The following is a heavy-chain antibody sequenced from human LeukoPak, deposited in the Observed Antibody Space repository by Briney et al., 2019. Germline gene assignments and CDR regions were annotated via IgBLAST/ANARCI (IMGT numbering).Heavy chain of an antibody. CDR1: GDSFSDFSYY. J-gene: IGHJ3*02. CDR2: IHYTGST. CDR3: ARQEGRSYCSSTSCYFGFSAFDI. Sequence: TSETLSLTCTVSGDSFSDFSYYWGWIRQPPGKGLEWIGSIHYTGSTYYNPSLKSRVTISVDTSKNQFSLKLSSVTAADTAVYYCARQEGRSYCSSTSCYFGFSAFDIWGQGTMVTVSS. V-gene: IGHV4-39*01. D-gene: IGHD2-2*01.